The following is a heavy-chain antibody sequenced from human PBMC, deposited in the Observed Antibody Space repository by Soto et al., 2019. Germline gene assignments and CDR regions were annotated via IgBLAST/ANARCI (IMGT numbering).Heavy chain of an antibody. CDR1: GGSISSYY. D-gene: IGHD1-26*01. V-gene: IGHV4-59*01. CDR2: IYYSGST. J-gene: IGHJ4*02. CDR3: ARKRGYCFDY. Sequence: SETLSLTCTVSGGSISSYYWSWIRQPPGKGLEWIGYIYYSGSTNYNPSLKSRVTISVDTSKNQFSLKLSSVTAADTAVYYCARKRGYCFDYWGQGTLFTVSS.